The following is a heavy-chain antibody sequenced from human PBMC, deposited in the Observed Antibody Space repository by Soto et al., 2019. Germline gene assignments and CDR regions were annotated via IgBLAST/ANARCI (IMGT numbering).Heavy chain of an antibody. J-gene: IGHJ4*02. Sequence: ASVKVSCNASGGTFSSYAISWVRQAPGQGLEWMGGIIPIFGTANYAQKFQGRVTITADKSTSTAYMELSSLRSEDTAVYYCAQLAPYYFDYWGQGTLVTVSS. D-gene: IGHD6-13*01. V-gene: IGHV1-69*06. CDR2: IIPIFGTA. CDR1: GGTFSSYA. CDR3: AQLAPYYFDY.